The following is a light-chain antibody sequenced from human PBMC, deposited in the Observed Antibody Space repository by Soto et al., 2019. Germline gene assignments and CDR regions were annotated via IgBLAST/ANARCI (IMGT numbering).Light chain of an antibody. CDR3: QQYNNWPPIT. CDR2: GAS. Sequence: EIVLTQSPATLSLSPGERATLSCRASQSVSSNLAGYQQKPGQAPRLLIYGASTRATGIPARFSGSGSGTEFTLTISSLQSEDFAVYYCQQYNNWPPITFGQGTRLEIK. CDR1: QSVSSN. J-gene: IGKJ5*01. V-gene: IGKV3-15*01.